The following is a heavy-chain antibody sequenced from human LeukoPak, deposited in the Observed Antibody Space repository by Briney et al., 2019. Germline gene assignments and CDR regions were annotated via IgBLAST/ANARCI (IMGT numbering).Heavy chain of an antibody. CDR2: IYSGGGT. D-gene: IGHD1-26*01. V-gene: IGHV3-53*01. CDR3: ARMAGASTGNFDY. CDR1: GFTVSSNY. J-gene: IGHJ4*02. Sequence: PGGSLRLSCAASGFTVSSNYKSWVRQAPGKGLEWVSVIYSGGGTYYTDSVKGRFTISRDNSKNTLYLQMNSLRAVDTAVYYCARMAGASTGNFDYWGQGTLVTVSS.